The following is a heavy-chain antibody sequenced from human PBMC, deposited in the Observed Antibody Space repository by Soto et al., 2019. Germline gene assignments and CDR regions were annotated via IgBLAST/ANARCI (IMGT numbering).Heavy chain of an antibody. J-gene: IGHJ6*02. D-gene: IGHD2-21*01. CDR2: ISSSGTTI. V-gene: IGHV3-11*01. Sequence: QVQLVESGGGLVKPGGSLRLSCAASGFTFSDYYMNWIRQAPGKGLEWVSYISSSGTTIYYADSVKGRFTISRDNAKNSLFLQRNSLGAEDTALYYCARGHSIFYGMDVWGQGTTVTVSS. CDR3: ARGHSIFYGMDV. CDR1: GFTFSDYY.